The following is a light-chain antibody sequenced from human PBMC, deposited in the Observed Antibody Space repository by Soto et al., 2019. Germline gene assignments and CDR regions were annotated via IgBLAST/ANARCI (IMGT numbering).Light chain of an antibody. CDR2: GAS. CDR1: QSVSSSY. Sequence: EVVLTQSKGTLSLSPGERATLSCRASQSVSSSYLAWYQQKPGQAPRLLIYGASSRATGIPDRFSGSGSGTDFTLTTSRLEPEDFAVYYCQQYGSSLSITFGQGTRLEIK. CDR3: QQYGSSLSIT. V-gene: IGKV3-20*01. J-gene: IGKJ5*01.